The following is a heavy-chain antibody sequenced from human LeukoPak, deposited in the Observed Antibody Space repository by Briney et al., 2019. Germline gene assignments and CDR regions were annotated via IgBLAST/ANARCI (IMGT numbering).Heavy chain of an antibody. CDR3: AKTRPLDSSSWSHGDY. CDR2: ISGGGGST. J-gene: IGHJ4*02. CDR1: GFTFSSYA. Sequence: GGSLRLSCAASGFTFSSYAMTWIRQAPGKGLEWVSAISGGGGSTFYAGSVKGRFTISRDNSKNTLYLQMDSLKAEDTAIYYCAKTRPLDSSSWSHGDYWGQGTLVTVSS. D-gene: IGHD6-13*01. V-gene: IGHV3-23*01.